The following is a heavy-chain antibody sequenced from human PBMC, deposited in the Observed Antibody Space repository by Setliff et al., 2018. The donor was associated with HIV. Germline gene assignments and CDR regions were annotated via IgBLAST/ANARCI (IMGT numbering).Heavy chain of an antibody. CDR2: IYTNGST. Sequence: PSETLSLTCTVSGGSISSYFWSWIRQPPGKGLGWIGYIYTNGSTNYNPSLKSRVTISVDTSKNQFSLELNSVTAADTAVYYCASGREAVAGALHFDYWGQGPLVTVSS. CDR1: GGSISSYF. J-gene: IGHJ4*02. V-gene: IGHV4-4*08. CDR3: ASGREAVAGALHFDY. D-gene: IGHD6-19*01.